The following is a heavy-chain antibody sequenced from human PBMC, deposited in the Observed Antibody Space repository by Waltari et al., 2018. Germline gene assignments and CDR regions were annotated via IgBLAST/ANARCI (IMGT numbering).Heavy chain of an antibody. CDR3: ARGRLFDY. CDR1: GGSFSGYY. Sequence: QVQLQQWGAGLLKPSEPLSLTCAVSGGSFSGYYCSWIRPPPGKGLEWIGEINHSGSTNYNPSLKRRVTRAVDTSKNQFSLKLSSVTAADTAVYYCARGRLFDYWGQGTLVTVSS. V-gene: IGHV4-34*01. CDR2: INHSGST. J-gene: IGHJ4*02. D-gene: IGHD6-19*01.